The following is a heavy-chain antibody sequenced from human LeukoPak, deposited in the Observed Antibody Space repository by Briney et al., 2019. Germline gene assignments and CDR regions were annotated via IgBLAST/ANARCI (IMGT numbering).Heavy chain of an antibody. CDR3: ARTFHCTNGVCYPMLYYMDV. CDR1: GFTFSSYA. J-gene: IGHJ6*03. Sequence: PGGSLRLSCAASGFTFSSYAMSWVRQAPGKGLERVSAISGSGGSTYYADSVKGRFTISRDNSKNTLYLQMNSLRAEDTAVYYCARTFHCTNGVCYPMLYYMDVWGKGTTVTVSS. V-gene: IGHV3-23*01. D-gene: IGHD2-8*01. CDR2: ISGSGGST.